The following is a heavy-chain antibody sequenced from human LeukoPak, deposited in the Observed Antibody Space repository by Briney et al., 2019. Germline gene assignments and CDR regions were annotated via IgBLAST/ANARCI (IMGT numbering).Heavy chain of an antibody. CDR3: ARAKDYSNYYGMDV. Sequence: SQALSLTCAISGDSVSSNSAAWNWIRQSPSRGLEWLGRTYYRSKWYNDYAVSVKSRITINPDTSKNQFSLQLNSVTPEGTAVYYCARAKDYSNYYGMDVWGQGTTVTVSS. D-gene: IGHD4-11*01. CDR2: TYYRSKWYN. J-gene: IGHJ6*02. V-gene: IGHV6-1*01. CDR1: GDSVSSNSAA.